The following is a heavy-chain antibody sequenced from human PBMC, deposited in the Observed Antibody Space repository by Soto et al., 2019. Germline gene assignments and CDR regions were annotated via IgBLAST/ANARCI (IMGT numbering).Heavy chain of an antibody. CDR1: GFTVSNAW. V-gene: IGHV3-15*01. CDR2: IKSKTDGGTT. CDR3: TTDTSVDFWSGCA. J-gene: IGHJ5*01. Sequence: PGGALTLFSAASGFTVSNAWMSWVRQAPGKGLEWVGRIKSKTDGGTTDYAAPVKGRFTISRDDSKNTLYLQMNSLKTEDTAVYYCTTDTSVDFWSGCAWGHGTLVTVSP. D-gene: IGHD3-3*01.